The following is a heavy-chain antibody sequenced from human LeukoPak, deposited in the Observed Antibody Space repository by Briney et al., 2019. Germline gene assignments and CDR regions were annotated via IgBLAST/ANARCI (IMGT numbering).Heavy chain of an antibody. V-gene: IGHV3-66*01. CDR2: IYSGGST. D-gene: IGHD5-18*01. Sequence: PGGSLRLSCAASGFTVSSNDMTWVRQAPGKGLEWVSVIYSGGSTNYADSVKGRFTISRDNSKNTLYLQMNRLRADDTALYYCARDPGYSYGYDYWGQGTLVTVSS. CDR3: ARDPGYSYGYDY. J-gene: IGHJ4*02. CDR1: GFTVSSND.